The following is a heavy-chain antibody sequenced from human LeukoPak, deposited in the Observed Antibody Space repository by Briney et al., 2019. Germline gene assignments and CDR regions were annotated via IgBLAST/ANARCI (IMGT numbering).Heavy chain of an antibody. CDR2: VYYSGST. V-gene: IGHV4-59*01. J-gene: IGHJ4*02. Sequence: PSETLSLTCTVSGGSISSYYWSWIRQPPGKGLDWIGYVYYSGSTNYTPSRTSRVTISVDTSKTQFSLTLSSVTAADTAVYYCARVDPDSSSTLEVFDYWGQGTLVTVSS. CDR3: ARVDPDSSSTLEVFDY. CDR1: GGSISSYY. D-gene: IGHD6-6*01.